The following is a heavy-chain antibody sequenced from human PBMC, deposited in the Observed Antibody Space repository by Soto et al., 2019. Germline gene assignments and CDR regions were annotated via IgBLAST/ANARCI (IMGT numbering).Heavy chain of an antibody. CDR3: ASRSSGWFFDY. CDR1: GFTFRSYA. CDR2: ISGSGDST. V-gene: IGHV3-23*01. Sequence: EVQLLESGGGLVQPGGSLRLSCAASGFTFRSYAMNWVRQAPGKGLEWVSVISGSGDSTYYADSVKGRFTISRDNSKNTLYLQMNSLRADDTAVYYCASRSSGWFFDYWGQGTLVTVSS. D-gene: IGHD6-19*01. J-gene: IGHJ4*02.